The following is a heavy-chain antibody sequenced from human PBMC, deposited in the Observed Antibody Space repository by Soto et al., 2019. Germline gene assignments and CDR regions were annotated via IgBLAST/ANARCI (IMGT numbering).Heavy chain of an antibody. CDR3: ARPIPYSRDAFEI. D-gene: IGHD2-21*01. CDR2: ISYDGSNK. CDR1: GFTFSSYA. V-gene: IGHV3-30-3*01. J-gene: IGHJ3*02. Sequence: PGGSLRLSCAASGFTFSSYAMHWVRQAPGKGLEWVAVISYDGSNKYYADSVKGRFTISRDNSKNTLYLQMNSLRAEDTAVYYGARPIPYSRDAFEIWGQGTMVTVSS.